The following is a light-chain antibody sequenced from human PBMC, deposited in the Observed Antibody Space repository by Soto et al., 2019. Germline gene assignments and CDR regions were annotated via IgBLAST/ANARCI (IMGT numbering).Light chain of an antibody. J-gene: IGKJ3*01. CDR2: GAS. CDR3: QHYDNLPPFT. CDR1: QDIRTS. V-gene: IGKV1-33*01. Sequence: DIQMTQSPSSLSASVGARVSITCQASQDIRTSLSWFQQIAGRAPKLLIYGASNLETGVPSRFRGSGSGRDFTFTISSLQPEDIATYYCQHYDNLPPFTFGPGTKVDIK.